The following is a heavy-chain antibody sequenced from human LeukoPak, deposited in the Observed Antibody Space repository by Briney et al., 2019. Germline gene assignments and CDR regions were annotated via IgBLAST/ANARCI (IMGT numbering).Heavy chain of an antibody. CDR2: IYHSGST. CDR1: GGSISSGGYS. CDR3: ASGWVESYCGGDCFDY. D-gene: IGHD2-21*01. Sequence: SETLSLTCAVSGGSISSGGYSWSWIRQPPGKGLEWIGYIYHSGSTYYNPSLKSRVTISVDRSKNQFSLKLSSVTAADTAVYYSASGWVESYCGGDCFDYWGQGTLVTVSS. V-gene: IGHV4-30-2*01. J-gene: IGHJ4*02.